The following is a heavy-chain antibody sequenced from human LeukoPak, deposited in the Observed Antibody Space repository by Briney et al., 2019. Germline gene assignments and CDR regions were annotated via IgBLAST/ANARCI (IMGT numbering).Heavy chain of an antibody. CDR1: GYTFTGYY. Sequence: ASVKVSCKASGYTFTGYYMHWVRQAPGQGLEWMGWINPNSGGTNYAQKFQGRVTMTRDTSISTAYMELSRLRSDDTAVYYCARDSLSYSSSWYYYYYCMDVWGQGTTVTVSS. CDR3: ARDSLSYSSSWYYYYYCMDV. CDR2: INPNSGGT. D-gene: IGHD6-13*01. V-gene: IGHV1-2*02. J-gene: IGHJ6*02.